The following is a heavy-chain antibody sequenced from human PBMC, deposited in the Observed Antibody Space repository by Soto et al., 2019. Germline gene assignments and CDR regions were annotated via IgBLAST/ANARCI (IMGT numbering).Heavy chain of an antibody. CDR3: ARGGTVRGVNFDY. D-gene: IGHD3-10*01. Sequence: ASETLSLTCTVSGGSISSGDYYWSWIRQPPGKGLEWIGYIYYSGSTYYNPSLKSRVTISVDTSKNQFSLKLSSVTAADTAVYYCARGGTVRGVNFDYWGQGTLVTVSS. CDR2: IYYSGST. V-gene: IGHV4-30-4*01. CDR1: GGSISSGDYY. J-gene: IGHJ4*02.